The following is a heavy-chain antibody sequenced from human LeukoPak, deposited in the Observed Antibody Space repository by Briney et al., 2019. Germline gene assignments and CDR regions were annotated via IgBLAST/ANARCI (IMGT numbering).Heavy chain of an antibody. CDR2: IKQDGSEK. CDR1: GFTFSSYW. D-gene: IGHD3-22*01. J-gene: IGHJ4*02. Sequence: PGGSLRLSCAASGFTFSSYWMSWVRQAPGKGLEWVANIKQDGSEKYYVDSVKGRFTISRDNAKNSLYLQMNSLRAEDTAVYYCAKDLTRSYYYDSSGLWGQGTLVTVSS. CDR3: AKDLTRSYYYDSSGL. V-gene: IGHV3-7*01.